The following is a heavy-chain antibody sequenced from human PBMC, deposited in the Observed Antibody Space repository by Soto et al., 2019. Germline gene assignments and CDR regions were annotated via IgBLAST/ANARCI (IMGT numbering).Heavy chain of an antibody. V-gene: IGHV3-23*01. CDR2: VSGSDGKT. J-gene: IGHJ4*02. CDR1: GFTFSTYA. Sequence: GGSLRLSCAASGFTFSTYAMSWVRQAPGKGLEWISAVSGSDGKTFYADSVKGRFTISRDNSKNVVFLQVNSLRAEDRALYYCARNRLGRSGSDGRTYYFDYWGQGALVTVSS. CDR3: ARNRLGRSGSDGRTYYFDY. D-gene: IGHD1-1*01.